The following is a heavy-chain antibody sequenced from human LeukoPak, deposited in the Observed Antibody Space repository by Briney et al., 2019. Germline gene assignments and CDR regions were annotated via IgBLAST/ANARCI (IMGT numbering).Heavy chain of an antibody. CDR2: ISSSGSTI. CDR1: GFTFSSYE. D-gene: IGHD4/OR15-4a*01. J-gene: IGHJ4*02. V-gene: IGHV3-48*03. Sequence: GGSLRLSCAASGFTFSSYEMNWVRQAPGKGLEWVSYISSSGSTIYYADSVKGRFTISRDNAKNSLYLQMNSLRAEDTAVYYCARDYGATPTGYWGQGTLVTVSS. CDR3: ARDYGATPTGY.